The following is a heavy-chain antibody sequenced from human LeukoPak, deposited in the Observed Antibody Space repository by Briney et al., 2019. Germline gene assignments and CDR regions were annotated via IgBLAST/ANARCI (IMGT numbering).Heavy chain of an antibody. CDR1: GGTLSSYT. Sequence: SVKLSYKASGGTLSSYTISWVRRAPGQAFEWRGGIIPIPNIANYAQKFQGRVTITADKSTSTAYRELSSVRSEDTAVYYCARGHSSGRVDYWGQGTLVTVSS. CDR2: IIPIPNIA. CDR3: ARGHSSGRVDY. J-gene: IGHJ4*02. V-gene: IGHV1-69*02. D-gene: IGHD1-26*01.